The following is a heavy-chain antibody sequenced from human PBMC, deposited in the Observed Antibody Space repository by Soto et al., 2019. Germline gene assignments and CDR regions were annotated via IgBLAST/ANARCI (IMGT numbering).Heavy chain of an antibody. J-gene: IGHJ3*02. V-gene: IGHV4-30-2*01. Sequence: SETLSLTCAVSGGSISSGGYSWSWIRQPPGKGLEWIGYIYHSGSTYYNPSLKSRVTISVDRSKNQFSLKLSSVTAADTAVYYCARTIAAPDAFDIWGQGTMVTVSS. CDR3: ARTIAAPDAFDI. D-gene: IGHD6-13*01. CDR1: GGSISSGGYS. CDR2: IYHSGST.